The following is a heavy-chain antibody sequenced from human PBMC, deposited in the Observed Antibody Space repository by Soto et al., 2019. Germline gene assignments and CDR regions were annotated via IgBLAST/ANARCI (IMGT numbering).Heavy chain of an antibody. Sequence: QVQLVQSGAEVKKPGASVKVSCKASGYTFTSYAMHWVRQAPGQRLEWMGWINAGNGNTKYSQKFQGRVTITRDTSASTAYMELSSLRCEDTAVYYCARTTMVRGVTYYGMDVWGQGTTVTVSS. V-gene: IGHV1-3*01. J-gene: IGHJ6*02. CDR1: GYTFTSYA. D-gene: IGHD3-10*01. CDR3: ARTTMVRGVTYYGMDV. CDR2: INAGNGNT.